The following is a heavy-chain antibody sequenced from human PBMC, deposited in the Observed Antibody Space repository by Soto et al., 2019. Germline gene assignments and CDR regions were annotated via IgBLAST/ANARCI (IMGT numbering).Heavy chain of an antibody. D-gene: IGHD5-12*01. CDR2: IKGDGTNT. J-gene: IGHJ4*02. CDR1: GFAFSNAW. Sequence: GGSLRLSCAASGFAFSNAWINWVRQVPGKGLVWVSRIKGDGTNTGYADSVKGRFTISRDNVKNTLYLQMNSLRAEDTAVYYCARGLSGYYGFDYWGQGTLVTVSS. V-gene: IGHV3-74*01. CDR3: ARGLSGYYGFDY.